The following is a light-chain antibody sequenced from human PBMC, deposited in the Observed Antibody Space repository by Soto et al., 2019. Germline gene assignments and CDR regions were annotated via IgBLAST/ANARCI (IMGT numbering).Light chain of an antibody. V-gene: IGKV1-39*01. CDR3: QQSYSTPPK. Sequence: DIQMTQSPSSLSASVGDRVTITCRASQTISSYLSWYQQKPGKAPKLLIYAASSLQSEVPSRFSGSRSGTYFTLTISSLQPKDFATYYCQQSYSTPPKFGQGTKVEIK. J-gene: IGKJ1*01. CDR2: AAS. CDR1: QTISSY.